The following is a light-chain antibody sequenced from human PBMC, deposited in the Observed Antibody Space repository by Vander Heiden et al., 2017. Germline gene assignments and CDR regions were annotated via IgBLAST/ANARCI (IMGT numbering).Light chain of an antibody. CDR3: QGWDSSTVV. V-gene: IGLV3-1*01. CDR1: NLWDTY. J-gene: IGLJ2*01. CDR2: QHT. Sequence: SYELTLPPSVSVPPGQPARITCSRDNLWDTYPWWYPQKPVPSPVVVIYQHTKQPSGSPERFSGSSSGNTATLTNSGTQAMDEADYCCQGWDSSTVVFGGGTKLTVL.